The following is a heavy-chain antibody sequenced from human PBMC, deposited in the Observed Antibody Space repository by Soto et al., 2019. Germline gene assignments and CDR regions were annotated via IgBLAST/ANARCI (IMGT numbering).Heavy chain of an antibody. J-gene: IGHJ4*02. CDR1: GFTFSSYG. Sequence: QVQLVESGGGVVQPWRSLRLSCAASGFTFSSYGMHWVRQAPGKGLEWVAVIWYDGSNKYYADSVKGRFTISIDNSKNTLYLQMNSMRAEDTAVYYCARWGIAAGDYWGQGTLVTVYS. V-gene: IGHV3-33*01. CDR2: IWYDGSNK. D-gene: IGHD6-13*01. CDR3: ARWGIAAGDY.